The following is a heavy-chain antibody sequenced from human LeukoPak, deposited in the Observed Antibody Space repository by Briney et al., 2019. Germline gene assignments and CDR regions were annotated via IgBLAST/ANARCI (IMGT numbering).Heavy chain of an antibody. CDR2: ISIDGSYT. V-gene: IGHV3-74*01. CDR1: GFGFSDYW. CDR3: LFGSGSYYTAFHY. Sequence: GGSLRLSCAASGFGFSDYWMHWVRQVPGRGPVWVSHISIDGSYTNYADSVKGRFTISRDNAKNTLYLEMNSLRAEDTAVYYCLFGSGSYYTAFHYWGQGTLVTVSS. D-gene: IGHD3-10*01. J-gene: IGHJ4*02.